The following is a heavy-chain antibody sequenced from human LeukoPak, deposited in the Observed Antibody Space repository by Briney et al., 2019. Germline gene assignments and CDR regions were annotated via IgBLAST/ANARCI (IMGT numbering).Heavy chain of an antibody. CDR1: GFTFDDYA. D-gene: IGHD5-24*01. J-gene: IGHJ4*02. CDR2: ISWNSGSI. Sequence: GGSLKLSCAASGFTFDDYAMHWVRQAPGKGLEWVSGISWNSGSIGYADSVKGRFTISRDNAKNSLYLQMNSLRAEDTALYYCAKSGGVEMATVPDWWGQGTLVTVSS. V-gene: IGHV3-9*01. CDR3: AKSGGVEMATVPDW.